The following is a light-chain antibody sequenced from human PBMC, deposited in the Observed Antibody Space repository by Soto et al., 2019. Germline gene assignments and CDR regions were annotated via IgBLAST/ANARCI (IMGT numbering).Light chain of an antibody. J-gene: IGKJ1*01. Sequence: EIVLTQSPGTLSLSPGERAILSCRASQSVNSGYLAWYQQKPGQAPRLLIYGTSIRAAGIPDRFSGSGSGTDVPLTISRLEPEDCGVYSCHEYLASPPRTFGQGTKVEVK. CDR2: GTS. CDR3: HEYLASPPRT. V-gene: IGKV3-20*01. CDR1: QSVNSGY.